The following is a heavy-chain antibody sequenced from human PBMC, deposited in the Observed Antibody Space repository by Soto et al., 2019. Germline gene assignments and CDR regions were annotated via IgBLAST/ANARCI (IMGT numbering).Heavy chain of an antibody. CDR1: GGSISSGGYY. D-gene: IGHD3-10*01. V-gene: IGHV4-39*07. Sequence: SETLSLTCTVSGGSISSGGYYWSWIRQPPGKGLEWIGEINHSGSTNYNPSLKSRVTISVDTSKNQFSLKLSSVTAADTAVYYCARVDSYYGSGSYSSNWFDPWGQGTLVTVSS. CDR2: INHSGST. J-gene: IGHJ5*02. CDR3: ARVDSYYGSGSYSSNWFDP.